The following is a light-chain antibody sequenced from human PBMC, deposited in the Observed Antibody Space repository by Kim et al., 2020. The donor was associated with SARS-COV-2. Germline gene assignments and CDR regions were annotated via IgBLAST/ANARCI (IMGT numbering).Light chain of an antibody. J-gene: IGLJ3*02. CDR2: EVT. CDR3: NSYAANNNWV. CDR1: SSDVGRYNH. V-gene: IGLV2-8*01. Sequence: GQSGTISCTGTSSDVGRYNHVSWYQQHPGKAPKLMIYEVTKRPSGVPDRFSGSKSGNTASLTVSGLQAEDEADYYCNSYAANNNWVFGGGTQLTVL.